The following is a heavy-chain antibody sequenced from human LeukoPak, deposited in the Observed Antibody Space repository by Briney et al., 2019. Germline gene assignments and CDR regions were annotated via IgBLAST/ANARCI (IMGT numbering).Heavy chain of an antibody. Sequence: GASVKVSCKASGGTFSSYAISWVRQAPGQGLEWMGGIIPIFHTADYAQKFQGRVTITADESTSTVYMELSRLRSEDTAMYYCARTYYYDSSGYPVRVSDAFDIWGQGTMVTVSS. D-gene: IGHD3-22*01. CDR3: ARTYYYDSSGYPVRVSDAFDI. CDR1: GGTFSSYA. CDR2: IIPIFHTA. J-gene: IGHJ3*02. V-gene: IGHV1-69*13.